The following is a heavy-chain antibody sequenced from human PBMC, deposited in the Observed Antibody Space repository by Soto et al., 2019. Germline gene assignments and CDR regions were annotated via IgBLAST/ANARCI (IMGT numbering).Heavy chain of an antibody. J-gene: IGHJ4*02. D-gene: IGHD3-16*01. CDR2: ISGSGGST. CDR1: GFTFSSYA. Sequence: VGSLRLSCAASGFTFSSYAMSWVRQAPGKGLEWVSAISGSGGSTYYADSVKGRFTISRDNSKNTLYLQMNSLRAEDTAVYYCAKEDPEYYAYVWGPLDYWGQGTLVTVSS. CDR3: AKEDPEYYAYVWGPLDY. V-gene: IGHV3-23*01.